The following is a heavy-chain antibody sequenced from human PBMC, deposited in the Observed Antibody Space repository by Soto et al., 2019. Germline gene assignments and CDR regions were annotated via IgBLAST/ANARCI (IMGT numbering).Heavy chain of an antibody. CDR1: GFTFSSYA. V-gene: IGHV3-23*01. D-gene: IGHD3-3*01. CDR2: ISGSGGST. J-gene: IGHJ4*02. CDR3: ANLFVRFLEWYDQDY. Sequence: GGSLRLSCAASGFTFSSYAMSWVRQAPGKGLEWVSAISGSGGSTYYADSVKGRFTISRDNSKNTLYLQMNSLRAEDTAVYYCANLFVRFLEWYDQDYWGQGTLVTVSS.